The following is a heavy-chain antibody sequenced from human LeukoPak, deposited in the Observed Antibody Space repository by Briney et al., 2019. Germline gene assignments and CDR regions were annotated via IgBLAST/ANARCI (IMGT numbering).Heavy chain of an antibody. CDR2: IYYSGST. D-gene: IGHD1-26*01. CDR3: ARDFIVGATWSEYYYYGMDV. Sequence: SETLSLTCTVSGGSISSYYWSWIRQPPGKGLEWIGYIYYSGSTNYNPSLKSRVTISVDTSKNQFSLKLSSVTAADTAVYYCARDFIVGATWSEYYYYGMDVWGQGTTVTVSS. J-gene: IGHJ6*02. CDR1: GGSISSYY. V-gene: IGHV4-59*01.